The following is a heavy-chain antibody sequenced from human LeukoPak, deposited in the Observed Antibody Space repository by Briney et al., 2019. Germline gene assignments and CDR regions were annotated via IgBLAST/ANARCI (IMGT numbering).Heavy chain of an antibody. V-gene: IGHV4-39*07. CDR2: IYYSGST. J-gene: IGHJ5*02. CDR3: ARDYYDSSGSSQGWFDP. D-gene: IGHD3-22*01. Sequence: SETLSLTCTVSGGSISSSSYYWGWIRQPPGKGLEWIGSIYYSGSTYYNPSLKSRVTMSVDTSKNQFSLKLSSVTAADTAVYYCARDYYDSSGSSQGWFDPWGQGTLVTVSS. CDR1: GGSISSSSYY.